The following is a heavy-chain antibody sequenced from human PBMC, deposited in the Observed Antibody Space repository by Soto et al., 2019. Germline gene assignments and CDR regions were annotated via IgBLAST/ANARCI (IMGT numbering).Heavy chain of an antibody. CDR3: AKDAKYFDWYHAFDI. V-gene: IGHV3-30*18. CDR2: ISYDGSNK. CDR1: GFTFSSYC. J-gene: IGHJ3*02. Sequence: PGGSLRLSCAASGFTFSSYCIHWVRQAPCKGLEWVAVISYDGSNKYYADSVKGRFTISRDNSKNTLYLQMNSLRAEDTAVYYCAKDAKYFDWYHAFDIWGQGTMVTVSS. D-gene: IGHD3-9*01.